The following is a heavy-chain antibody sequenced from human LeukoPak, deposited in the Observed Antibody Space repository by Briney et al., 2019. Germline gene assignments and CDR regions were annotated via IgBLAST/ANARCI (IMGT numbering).Heavy chain of an antibody. V-gene: IGHV3-30*02. J-gene: IGHJ4*02. CDR1: GFTFNSYG. D-gene: IGHD6-6*01. CDR2: IRYDGSNK. CDR3: AKDLSSSFYFDY. Sequence: PEGSLRLSCAASGFTFNSYGMHWVRQAPGKGLEWVAFIRYDGSNKYYADSVKGRFTMSRDNSKNTLYLQMNSLRAEDTAVYYCAKDLSSSFYFDYWGQGTLVTVSS.